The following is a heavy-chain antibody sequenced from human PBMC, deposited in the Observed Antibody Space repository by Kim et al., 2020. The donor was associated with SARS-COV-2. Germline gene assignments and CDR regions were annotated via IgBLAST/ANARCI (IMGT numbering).Heavy chain of an antibody. V-gene: IGHV4-39*01. D-gene: IGHD2-2*01. CDR3: ARHSRIVVVPAAILA. CDR2: TYYSGST. Sequence: SETLSLTCTVSGGSISSSSYYWGWIRQPPGKGLEWIGCTYYSGSTYYNSPLKSRVTISVDTSKNQFSLKLSTVTAADTAVYYCARHSRIVVVPAAILAWGQGTLVTVSS. J-gene: IGHJ4*02. CDR1: GGSISSSSYY.